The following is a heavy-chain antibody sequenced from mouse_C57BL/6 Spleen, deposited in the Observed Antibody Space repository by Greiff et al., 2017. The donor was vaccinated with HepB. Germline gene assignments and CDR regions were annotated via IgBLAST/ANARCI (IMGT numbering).Heavy chain of an antibody. D-gene: IGHD1-1*01. V-gene: IGHV1-50*01. Sequence: QVQLQQPGAELVKPGASVKLSCKASGYTFTSYWMQWVKQRPGQGLEWIGEIDPSDSYTNYNQKFKGKATLTVDTSSSTAYMQLSSLTSEDSAVYYCARKGYGSSPAWFAYWGQGTLVTVSA. CDR2: IDPSDSYT. CDR3: ARKGYGSSPAWFAY. CDR1: GYTFTSYW. J-gene: IGHJ3*01.